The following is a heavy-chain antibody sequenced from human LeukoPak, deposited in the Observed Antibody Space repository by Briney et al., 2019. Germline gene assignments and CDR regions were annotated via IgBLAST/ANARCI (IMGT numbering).Heavy chain of an antibody. J-gene: IGHJ3*02. V-gene: IGHV3-74*01. D-gene: IGHD3-10*02. CDR2: VNGDGNIT. Sequence: GGSLRFSCAASGFTFSSYWMHWFRQAPGKGLVWLSRVNGDGNITTYADSVRGRFTISRDNAKNTLYLQMNSLRAEDTAVYYCARRGLVPAFDIWGQGTMVSVTS. CDR3: ARRGLVPAFDI. CDR1: GFTFSSYW.